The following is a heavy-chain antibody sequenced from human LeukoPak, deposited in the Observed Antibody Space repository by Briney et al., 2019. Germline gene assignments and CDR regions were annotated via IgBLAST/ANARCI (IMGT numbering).Heavy chain of an antibody. CDR2: IKQDGSDK. J-gene: IGHJ4*02. CDR1: GFTFSSYW. CDR3: ARSRITGTKNIAYYFGY. Sequence: GGSLRLSCVAPGFTFSSYWMNWVRQAPGKGLEYVANIKQDGSDKNYVDSMEGRFTISRDNAKNSLYLQMNSLRAEDTAVYYCARSRITGTKNIAYYFGYWGQGTLVTVSS. V-gene: IGHV3-7*01. D-gene: IGHD1-20*01.